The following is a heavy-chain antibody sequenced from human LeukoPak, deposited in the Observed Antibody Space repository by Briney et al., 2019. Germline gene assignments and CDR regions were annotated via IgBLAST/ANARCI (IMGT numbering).Heavy chain of an antibody. J-gene: IGHJ4*02. CDR3: ARTMYITGSSDFDY. CDR1: GFTVSSNY. CDR2: IYTGGNT. D-gene: IGHD1-26*01. Sequence: GGSLRLSCAASGFTVSSNYMSWVRQAPGKGLEWVSLIYTGGNTYYADSVRGRFTLSRDNSKNTVYLQLNSLRAEDTALYYCARTMYITGSSDFDYWGQGTLVTVSS. V-gene: IGHV3-53*05.